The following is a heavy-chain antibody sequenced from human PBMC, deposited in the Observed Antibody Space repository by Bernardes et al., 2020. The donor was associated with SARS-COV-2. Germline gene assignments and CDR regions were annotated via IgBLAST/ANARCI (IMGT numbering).Heavy chain of an antibody. D-gene: IGHD2-2*01. Sequence: GGSLRLSCAASGFTFSSYGMHWVRQAPGKGLEWVAVISYDGSHRSIYADFVKGQFTISRDNSKNTLYLQLNSLRVEDTAMYYCAREPSRRADLWGQGTLVTVSS. CDR1: GFTFSSYG. CDR3: AREPSRRADL. CDR2: ISYDGSHRS. V-gene: IGHV3-30*03. J-gene: IGHJ5*02.